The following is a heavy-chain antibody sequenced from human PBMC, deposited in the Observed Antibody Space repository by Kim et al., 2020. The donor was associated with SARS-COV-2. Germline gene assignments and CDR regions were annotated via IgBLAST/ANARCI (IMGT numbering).Heavy chain of an antibody. V-gene: IGHV3-48*04. CDR3: ARSDWFDP. CDR2: SSTI. J-gene: IGHJ5*02. Sequence: SSTIYYADSVKGRFTISRDNAKNSLYLQMNSLRAEDTAVYYRARSDWFDPWGQGTLVTVSS.